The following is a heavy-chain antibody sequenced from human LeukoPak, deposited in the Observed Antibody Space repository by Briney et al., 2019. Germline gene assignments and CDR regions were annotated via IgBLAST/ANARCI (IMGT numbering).Heavy chain of an antibody. V-gene: IGHV3-23*01. J-gene: IGHJ4*02. CDR2: IGLNSVNT. Sequence: GESLRLSCAASGFTFSRHAMSWVRQAPGKGLEWVSTIGLNSVNTLCAESVQGRFSISRDNSKNTLDLQMDNLRVDDTAVYYCAKGDDIGKHPTRAYYFDTWGQGTLVTVSS. D-gene: IGHD5-24*01. CDR3: AKGDDIGKHPTRAYYFDT. CDR1: GFTFSRHA.